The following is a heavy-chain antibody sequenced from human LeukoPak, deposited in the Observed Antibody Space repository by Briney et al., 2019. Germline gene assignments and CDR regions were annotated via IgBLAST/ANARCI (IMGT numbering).Heavy chain of an antibody. CDR2: ISSSGSTI. CDR3: AELGITMIGGV. J-gene: IGHJ6*04. CDR1: GFTFSSYE. Sequence: GGSLRLSCAASGFTFSSYEMNWVRQAPGKGLEWVSYISSSGSTIYYADSVKGRFTISRDNAKNSLYLQMDSLRAEDTAVYYCAELGITMIGGVWGRGTTVTISS. D-gene: IGHD3-10*02. V-gene: IGHV3-48*03.